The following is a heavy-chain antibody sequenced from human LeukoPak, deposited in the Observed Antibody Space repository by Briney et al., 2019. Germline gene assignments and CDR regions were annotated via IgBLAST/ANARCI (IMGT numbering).Heavy chain of an antibody. CDR2: INHSGST. J-gene: IGHJ6*02. V-gene: IGHV4-34*01. CDR1: GGSFSGYY. D-gene: IGHD4-17*01. CDR3: ARGGTETTPSGIDGMDV. Sequence: SETLSLTCAVYGGSFSGYYWSWIRQPPGKGLEWIGEINHSGSTNYNPSLKSRVTISVDTSKNQFSLKLSSVTAADTAVYYCARGGTETTPSGIDGMDVWGQGTTVTVSS.